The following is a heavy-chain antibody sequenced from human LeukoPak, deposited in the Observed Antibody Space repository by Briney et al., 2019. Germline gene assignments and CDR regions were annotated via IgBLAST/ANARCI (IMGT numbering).Heavy chain of an antibody. Sequence: SSETLALTCTVSGDSISGSSYYWGWIRQPPGKGLEWIGSVYYSGSTYYNPSLKSRVTISVDTSKNQFSLKLSSVTAADTAVYYCARHESSGYYWVSFDIWGQGTMVTVSS. J-gene: IGHJ3*02. CDR3: ARHESSGYYWVSFDI. D-gene: IGHD3-22*01. CDR1: GDSISGSSYY. V-gene: IGHV4-39*01. CDR2: VYYSGST.